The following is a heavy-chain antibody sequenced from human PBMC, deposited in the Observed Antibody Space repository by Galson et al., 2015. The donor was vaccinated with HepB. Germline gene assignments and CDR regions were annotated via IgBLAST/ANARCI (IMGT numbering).Heavy chain of an antibody. V-gene: IGHV4-59*08. Sequence: SETLSLTCTVSGGFISGFNWSWIRQPPGKGLEWIGYIYYSGGTNYNPSLKSRVTISVDTSKNQFTLKLSSVTAADTAVYYCARHPYHYGSSGYLGYGAFDIWGQGTMVTASS. J-gene: IGHJ3*02. CDR2: IYYSGGT. CDR1: GGFISGFN. CDR3: ARHPYHYGSSGYLGYGAFDI. D-gene: IGHD3-22*01.